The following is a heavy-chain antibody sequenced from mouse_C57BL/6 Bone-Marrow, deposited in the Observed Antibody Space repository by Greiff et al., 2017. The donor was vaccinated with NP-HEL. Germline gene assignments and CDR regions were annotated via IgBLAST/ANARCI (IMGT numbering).Heavy chain of an antibody. CDR3: ARHSYYRRGYYAMDY. J-gene: IGHJ4*01. CDR1: GFTFSDYY. Sequence: EVQRVESGGGLVQPGGSLKLSCAASGFTFSDYYMYWVRQTPEKRLEWVAYISNGGGSTYYPDTVKGRFTISRDNAKNTLYLQMSRLKSEDTAMYYCARHSYYRRGYYAMDYWGQGTSVTVSS. CDR2: ISNGGGST. D-gene: IGHD2-12*01. V-gene: IGHV5-12*01.